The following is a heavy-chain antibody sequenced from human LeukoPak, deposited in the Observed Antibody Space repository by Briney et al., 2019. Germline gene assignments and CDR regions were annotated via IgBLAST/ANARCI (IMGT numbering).Heavy chain of an antibody. CDR1: GDTFSSYV. Sequence: SVKVSCKASGDTFSSYVIFWVRQAPGQGLEWMGEYIPIFGSANYAQQFRDRVTITTDESTSTAYMDLSRLKYEDTAVYYCASHIYDSGSYGDNWGQGTLVTVSS. CDR2: YIPIFGSA. D-gene: IGHD3-10*01. CDR3: ASHIYDSGSYGDN. V-gene: IGHV1-69*05. J-gene: IGHJ4*02.